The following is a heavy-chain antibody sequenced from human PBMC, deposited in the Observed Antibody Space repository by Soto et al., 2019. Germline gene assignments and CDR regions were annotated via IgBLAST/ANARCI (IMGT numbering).Heavy chain of an antibody. V-gene: IGHV3-48*03. CDR3: AREPLGYCSSTSCYYFDY. CDR1: GFTFGIYE. CDR2: ISSSGSTI. D-gene: IGHD2-2*01. J-gene: IGHJ4*02. Sequence: GGSLSLSCAASGFTFGIYEMNWVRQAPGRGLGWVSYISSSGSTISYAGSVKGRFTISRDNAKNSLYLQMNSLRAEDTAVYYCAREPLGYCSSTSCYYFDYWGQGTLVTVSS.